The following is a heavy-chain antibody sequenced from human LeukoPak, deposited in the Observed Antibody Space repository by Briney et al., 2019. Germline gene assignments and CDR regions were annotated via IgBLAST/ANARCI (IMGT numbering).Heavy chain of an antibody. J-gene: IGHJ3*02. CDR1: GFTFSNYA. Sequence: GGSLRLSCAASGFTFSNYAMSWVRQAPGKGLEWVSAVSSRDDSTYYADSVKGRFTISRDNSKNTLYLQMNSLRAEDTAVYYCAKGLWFGELLPFDIWGQGTMVTVSS. D-gene: IGHD3-10*01. CDR3: AKGLWFGELLPFDI. V-gene: IGHV3-23*01. CDR2: VSSRDDST.